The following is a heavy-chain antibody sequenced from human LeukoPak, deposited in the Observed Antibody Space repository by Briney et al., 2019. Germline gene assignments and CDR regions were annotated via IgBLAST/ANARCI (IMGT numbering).Heavy chain of an antibody. CDR2: ISGSGGST. Sequence: PGGSLRLSCAASGFTFSSYAMSWVRQAPGKGLEWVSAISGSGGSTYYADSVKGRFTISRDNSKNTLYLQMNSLRAEDTAVYYCAKAKKGWMVRGVIGFDYWGQGTLVTVSS. D-gene: IGHD3-10*01. V-gene: IGHV3-23*01. J-gene: IGHJ4*02. CDR1: GFTFSSYA. CDR3: AKAKKGWMVRGVIGFDY.